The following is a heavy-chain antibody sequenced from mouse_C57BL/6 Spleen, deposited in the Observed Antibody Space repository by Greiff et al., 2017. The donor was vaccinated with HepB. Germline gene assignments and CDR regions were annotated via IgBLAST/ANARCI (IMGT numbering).Heavy chain of an antibody. J-gene: IGHJ3*01. CDR3: ARPDYYGSSPWFAY. CDR2: ISSGSSTI. V-gene: IGHV5-17*01. Sequence: DVMLVESGGGLVKPGGSLKLSCAASGFTFSDYGMHWVRQAPEKGLEWVAYISSGSSTIYYADTVKGRFTISRDNAKNTLFLQMTSLRSEDTAMYYCARPDYYGSSPWFAYWGQGTLVTVSA. D-gene: IGHD1-1*01. CDR1: GFTFSDYG.